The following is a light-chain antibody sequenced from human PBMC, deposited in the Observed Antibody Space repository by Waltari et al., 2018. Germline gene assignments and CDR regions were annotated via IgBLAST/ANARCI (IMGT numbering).Light chain of an antibody. Sequence: DIQMTQSPSTLSASVGARVTITCRASQSVSNWLAWYQQEPGKAPDLLVYMASRLEDGVPSRFSGSGSGTEFTLTISSLQPGDFATYYCQQYDSYPYTFGQGTKLEIK. V-gene: IGKV1-5*03. J-gene: IGKJ2*01. CDR2: MAS. CDR1: QSVSNW. CDR3: QQYDSYPYT.